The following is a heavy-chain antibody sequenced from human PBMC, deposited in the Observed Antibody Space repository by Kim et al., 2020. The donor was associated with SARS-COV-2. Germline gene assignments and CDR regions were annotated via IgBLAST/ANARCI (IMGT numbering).Heavy chain of an antibody. V-gene: IGHV4-39*01. CDR1: GGSISSSSYY. D-gene: IGHD5-18*01. CDR3: ARWGYWDVDTAMVRDY. CDR2: IYYSGST. Sequence: SETLSLTCTVSGGSISSSSYYWGWIRQPPGKGLEWIGSIYYSGSTYYNPSLKSRVTISVDTSKNQFSLKLSSVTAADTAVYYCARWGYWDVDTAMVRDYWGQGTLVTVSS. J-gene: IGHJ4*02.